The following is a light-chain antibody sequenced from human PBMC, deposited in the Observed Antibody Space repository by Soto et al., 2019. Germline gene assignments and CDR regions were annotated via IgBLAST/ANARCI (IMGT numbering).Light chain of an antibody. CDR2: AAS. Sequence: EIVLTQSPGTLSLSPGERATLSCRASQSVSSKLAWYQQKPGQAPRLLIYAASIRATDFPARFSGSGSGTEFTLTISRLEPEDFAVYYCQQYGSSLTFGGGTKVDIK. V-gene: IGKV3-20*01. CDR1: QSVSSK. J-gene: IGKJ4*01. CDR3: QQYGSSLT.